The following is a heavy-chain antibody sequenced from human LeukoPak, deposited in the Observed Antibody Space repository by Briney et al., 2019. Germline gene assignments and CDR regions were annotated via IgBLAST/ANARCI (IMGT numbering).Heavy chain of an antibody. Sequence: SETLSVTCSVSGDSISTTAYYWAWIRHPPGKGLEWIGNIYYSGNTFHSPSLRSRVTISVDTSKNQFSLKLTSVTAADTAVYYCSRLQYTYGSEFDHWGQGTLVTVSS. J-gene: IGHJ4*02. CDR3: SRLQYTYGSEFDH. CDR1: GDSISTTAYY. CDR2: IYYSGNT. V-gene: IGHV4-39*01. D-gene: IGHD5-18*01.